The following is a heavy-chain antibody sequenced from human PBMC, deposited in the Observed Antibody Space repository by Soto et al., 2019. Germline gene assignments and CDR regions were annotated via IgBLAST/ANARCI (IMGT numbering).Heavy chain of an antibody. CDR2: IYYSGST. CDR3: ARDLYYYGSGSSPNCSHP. V-gene: IGHV4-31*03. CDR1: GGSISSGGYY. D-gene: IGHD3-10*01. J-gene: IGHJ5*02. Sequence: SETVSLTCTVSGGSISSGGYYWSWIRQHPGKGLEWIGYIYYSGSTYYNPSLKSRVTISVDTSKNQFSLKLSSVTAADTAVYYCARDLYYYGSGSSPNCSHPPGPAPLLTLSS.